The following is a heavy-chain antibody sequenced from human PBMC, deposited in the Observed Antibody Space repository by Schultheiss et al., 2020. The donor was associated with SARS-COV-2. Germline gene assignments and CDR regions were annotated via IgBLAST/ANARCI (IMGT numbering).Heavy chain of an antibody. CDR3: ARGGGGWYVYFDY. CDR2: INSDGSST. V-gene: IGHV3-74*01. Sequence: GESLKISCAASGFTFSSYWMHWVRQAPGKGLVWVSRINSDGSSTSYADSVKGRFTISRDNAKNTLYLQMNSLRAEDTAVYYCARGGGGWYVYFDYWGQGTLVTVSS. D-gene: IGHD6-19*01. CDR1: GFTFSSYW. J-gene: IGHJ4*02.